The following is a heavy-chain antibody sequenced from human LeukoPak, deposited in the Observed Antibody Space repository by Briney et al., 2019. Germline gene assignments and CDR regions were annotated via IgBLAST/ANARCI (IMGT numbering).Heavy chain of an antibody. CDR1: GLTFTNAW. CDR3: TTNGGFGSLIPYYGMDV. CDR2: IKSKIDGGTT. J-gene: IGHJ6*02. D-gene: IGHD3-10*01. Sequence: TGGSLRLSCAASGLTFTNAWMNWVRQAPGKGLEWVGRIKSKIDGGTTDYATLVKDRFSVSRDDSKNTLYLQMSSLKTEDTAVYYCTTNGGFGSLIPYYGMDVWGQGTTVTVSS. V-gene: IGHV3-15*01.